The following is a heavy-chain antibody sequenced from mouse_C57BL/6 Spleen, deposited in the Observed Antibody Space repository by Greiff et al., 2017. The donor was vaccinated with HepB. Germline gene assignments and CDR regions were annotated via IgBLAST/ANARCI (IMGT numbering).Heavy chain of an antibody. D-gene: IGHD3-3*01. J-gene: IGHJ2*01. V-gene: IGHV10-1*01. CDR3: VSESRAYFDY. Sequence: EVKLQESGGGLVQPKGSLKLSCAASGFSFNTYAMNWVRQAPGKGLEWVARIRSKSNNYATYYADSVKDRFTISRDDSESMLYLQMNNLKTEDTAMYYCVSESRAYFDYWGQGTTLTVSS. CDR1: GFSFNTYA. CDR2: IRSKSNNYAT.